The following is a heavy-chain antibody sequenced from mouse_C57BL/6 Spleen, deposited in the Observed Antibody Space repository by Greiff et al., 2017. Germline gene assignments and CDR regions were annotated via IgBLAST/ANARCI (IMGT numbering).Heavy chain of an antibody. Sequence: EVQLQQSVAELVRPGASVKLSCTASGFNIKNTYMHWVKQRPEQGLEWIGRIDPANGNTKYAPKFQGKATITADTSSNTASLQLSSLTSEDTAIYYCARSNYGSSYDYAMDYWGQGTSVTVSS. J-gene: IGHJ4*01. D-gene: IGHD1-1*01. CDR1: GFNIKNTY. CDR2: IDPANGNT. CDR3: ARSNYGSSYDYAMDY. V-gene: IGHV14-3*01.